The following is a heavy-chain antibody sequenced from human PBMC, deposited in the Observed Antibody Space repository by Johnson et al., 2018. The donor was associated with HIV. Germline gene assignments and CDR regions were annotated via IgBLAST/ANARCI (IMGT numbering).Heavy chain of an antibody. CDR1: GFTVSSNY. V-gene: IGHV3-66*02. CDR2: IHSVDTT. J-gene: IGHJ3*02. Sequence: VQLVESGGGVVQPGGSLRLSCAASGFTVSSNYMSWVRQAPGKGLEWVSVIHSVDTTYYADSVKGRFTISRDNSKNMVYLRMNSLRTEDTAVYYCARGSDVWIGHQGAFDIWDQGTMVTVSS. D-gene: IGHD3-3*01. CDR3: ARGSDVWIGHQGAFDI.